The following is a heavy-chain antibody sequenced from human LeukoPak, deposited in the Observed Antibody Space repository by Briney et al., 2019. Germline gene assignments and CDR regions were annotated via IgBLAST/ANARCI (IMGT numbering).Heavy chain of an antibody. V-gene: IGHV3-66*01. CDR2: IYSGGST. CDR3: ARVSNYYDSSGYRGWYFDY. D-gene: IGHD3-22*01. J-gene: IGHJ4*02. Sequence: AGGSLRLSCAASGFTFRSYGMSWVRQAPGKGLEWVSVIYSGGSTYYADSVKGRFTISRDNSKNTLYLQMNSLRAEDTAVYYCARVSNYYDSSGYRGWYFDYWGQGTLVTVSS. CDR1: GFTFRSYG.